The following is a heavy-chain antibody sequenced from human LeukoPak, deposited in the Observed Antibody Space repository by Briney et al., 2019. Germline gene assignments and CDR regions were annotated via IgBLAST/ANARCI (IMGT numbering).Heavy chain of an antibody. V-gene: IGHV1-18*01. CDR2: ISAYNGNT. Sequence: ASVKVFCKASGYTFTSYGISWVRQAPGQGLEWMGWISAYNGNTNYAQKLQGRVTMTTDTSTSTAYMELRSLRSDDTAVYYCARVGKPMVRGVIINRDWFDPWGQGTLVTVSS. CDR3: ARVGKPMVRGVIINRDWFDP. D-gene: IGHD3-10*01. J-gene: IGHJ5*02. CDR1: GYTFTSYG.